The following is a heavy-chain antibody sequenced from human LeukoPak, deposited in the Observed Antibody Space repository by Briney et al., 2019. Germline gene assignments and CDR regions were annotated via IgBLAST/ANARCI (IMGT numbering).Heavy chain of an antibody. V-gene: IGHV3-30*04. CDR1: GFTFSSYA. D-gene: IGHD2-8*01. Sequence: PGGSLRLSCAASGFTFSSYAMHWVRQAPGKGLEWLAVVSYDGSNKYYADSVKGRFTISRDNPKNTLYLQMNSLRAEDTAVFYCARDLGNGRDYWGQGTLVTVSS. J-gene: IGHJ4*02. CDR2: VSYDGSNK. CDR3: ARDLGNGRDY.